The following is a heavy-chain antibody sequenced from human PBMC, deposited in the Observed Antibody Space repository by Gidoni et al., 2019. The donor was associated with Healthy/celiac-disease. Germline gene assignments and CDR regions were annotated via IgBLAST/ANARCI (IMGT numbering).Heavy chain of an antibody. CDR1: GGSFSGYY. Sequence: QVQLQQWGAGLLKPSETLSLTCAVYGGSFSGYYWSWIRQPPGKGLEWIGEINHSGSTNYNPSLKSRVTISVDTSKNQFSLKLSSVTAADTAVYYCASRAYYYGSESYLYWGQGTLVTVSS. J-gene: IGHJ4*02. CDR3: ASRAYYYGSESYLY. V-gene: IGHV4-34*01. D-gene: IGHD3-10*01. CDR2: INHSGST.